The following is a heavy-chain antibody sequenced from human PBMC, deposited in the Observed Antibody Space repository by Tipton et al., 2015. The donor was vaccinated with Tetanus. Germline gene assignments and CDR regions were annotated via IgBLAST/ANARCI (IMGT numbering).Heavy chain of an antibody. CDR2: INHSGST. CDR3: ARDYYDSSGYSYFDY. J-gene: IGHJ4*02. Sequence: TLSLTCAAYGGSFSGYYWSWIRQPPGKGLEWIGEINHSGSTNYNPSLKSRVTISVDTSKNQFSLKLSSVTAADTAVYYCARDYYDSSGYSYFDYWGQGTLVTVSS. V-gene: IGHV4-34*01. CDR1: GGSFSGYY. D-gene: IGHD3-22*01.